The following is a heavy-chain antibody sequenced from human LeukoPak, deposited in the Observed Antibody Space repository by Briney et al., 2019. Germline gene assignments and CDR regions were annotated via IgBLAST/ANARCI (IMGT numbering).Heavy chain of an antibody. CDR2: ISASGGRT. D-gene: IGHD3-10*01. CDR1: GFTFSTYA. Sequence: GGSLRLSCAASGFTFSTYAMSWVRQAPGKGLEWVAGISASGGRTYYADSVKGRFTISRDNSKNTLYLQMNSLRAEDTAVYYCARDLRGQEDVWGQGTTVTVSS. CDR3: ARDLRGQEDV. V-gene: IGHV3-23*01. J-gene: IGHJ6*02.